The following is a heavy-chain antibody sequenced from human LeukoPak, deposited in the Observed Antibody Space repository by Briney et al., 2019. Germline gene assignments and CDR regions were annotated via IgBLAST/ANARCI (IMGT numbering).Heavy chain of an antibody. CDR1: GGSISSGDYY. Sequence: SETLSLTCTVSGGSISSGDYYWSWIRQPPGKGLEWIGYIYYSGSTYYNPSLKSRVTISVDTSKNQFSLKLSSVTAADTAVYYCARDSGYSYGVDYWGQGTLVTVSS. D-gene: IGHD5-18*01. V-gene: IGHV4-30-4*01. J-gene: IGHJ4*02. CDR2: IYYSGST. CDR3: ARDSGYSYGVDY.